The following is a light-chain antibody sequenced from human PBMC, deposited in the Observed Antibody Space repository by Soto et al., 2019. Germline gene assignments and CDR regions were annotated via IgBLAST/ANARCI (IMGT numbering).Light chain of an antibody. CDR2: DVS. J-gene: IGLJ3*02. CDR3: CSYAGSYRWV. V-gene: IGLV2-11*01. Sequence: QSALTQPRSVSGSPGQSVTISCTGTSSGVGGYNYVSWYQQHPGKAPKLMIYDVSKRPSGVPDRFSGSKSGNTASLTISGLEADDEADYYCCSYAGSYRWVFGGGTKVTVL. CDR1: SSGVGGYNY.